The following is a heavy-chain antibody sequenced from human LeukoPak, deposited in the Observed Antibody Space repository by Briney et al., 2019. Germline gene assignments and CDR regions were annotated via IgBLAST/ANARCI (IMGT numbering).Heavy chain of an antibody. Sequence: ASVKVSCTASGDTFTAYYMHWVRQAPGQGLEWMGCINPNSGGTKYAQKFQGRVTMTRDTSINTAYMELSRLRSDDTAMYYCARRPGAFDIWGQGTMVTVSS. V-gene: IGHV1-2*02. CDR3: ARRPGAFDI. CDR2: INPNSGGT. CDR1: GDTFTAYY. D-gene: IGHD2-2*01. J-gene: IGHJ3*02.